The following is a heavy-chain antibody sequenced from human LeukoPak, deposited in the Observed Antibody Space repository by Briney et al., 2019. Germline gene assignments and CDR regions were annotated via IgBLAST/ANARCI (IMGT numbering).Heavy chain of an antibody. D-gene: IGHD6-19*01. V-gene: IGHV3-66*01. CDR3: ARDSGWSHYFDY. J-gene: IGHJ4*02. CDR2: IYSGGNT. CDR1: GFTVSSNY. Sequence: AGRSLRLSCAASGFTVSSNYMSWVRQAPGKGLEWVSVIYSGGNTYYADSVKGRFTISRDNSKNTLYLQMNSLRAEDTAVYYCARDSGWSHYFDYWGQGTLVTVSS.